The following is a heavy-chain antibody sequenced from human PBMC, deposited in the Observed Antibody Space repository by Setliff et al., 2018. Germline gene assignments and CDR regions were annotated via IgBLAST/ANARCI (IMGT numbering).Heavy chain of an antibody. CDR3: ARYPRRGNGWYPYYVDV. CDR2: INYSGDT. CDR1: GGSFSGYY. J-gene: IGHJ6*03. V-gene: IGHV4-34*10. Sequence: SETLSLTCEVHGGSFSGYYWTWIRQPPGKGLEWIGEINYSGDTYYNPSLKSRATVSVDTSTSQFSLRLTSVTAADSAVYFCARYPRRGNGWYPYYVDVWGKGTTVTVSS. D-gene: IGHD6-19*01.